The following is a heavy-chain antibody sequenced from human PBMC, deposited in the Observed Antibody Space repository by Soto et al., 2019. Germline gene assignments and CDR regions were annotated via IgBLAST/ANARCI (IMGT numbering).Heavy chain of an antibody. D-gene: IGHD6-19*01. CDR1: GFTFSRYC. CDR2: IKRSGGGT. V-gene: IGHV3-23*01. CDR3: AKDLYSSGWYDAFDI. Sequence: GGSLRLSCAASGFTFSRYCMSWVRQAPGKGLEWVSTIKRSGGGTYYVDSVKGRFTISRDNSKNTLYLQMNSLRAEDTAVYYCAKDLYSSGWYDAFDIWGQGTMVTVSS. J-gene: IGHJ3*02.